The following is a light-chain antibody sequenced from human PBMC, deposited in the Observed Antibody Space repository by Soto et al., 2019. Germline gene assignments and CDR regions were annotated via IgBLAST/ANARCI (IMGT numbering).Light chain of an antibody. V-gene: IGKV1-39*01. CDR3: QQPFSTPPVT. CDR2: AAS. J-gene: IGKJ5*01. CDR1: QRIGKY. Sequence: IQMTQPPSSLSASVGDRVTITCRASQRIGKYLSWFQQTPGNAPKLLIYAASGLQSGVPSRFSGSGSGTEFTLTINSLQPDDFATYFCQQPFSTPPVTFGQGTRLEIK.